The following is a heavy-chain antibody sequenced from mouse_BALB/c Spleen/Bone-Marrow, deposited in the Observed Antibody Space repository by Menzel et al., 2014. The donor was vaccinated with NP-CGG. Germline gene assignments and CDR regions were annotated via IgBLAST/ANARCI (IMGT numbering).Heavy chain of an antibody. CDR1: GFTFSNFG. V-gene: IGHV5-17*02. CDR3: ARKGAMITHYYAMDY. J-gene: IGHJ4*01. Sequence: EVKLVESGGGLVQPGGSRKLSCAASGFTFSNFGMHWVRQAPEKGLEWVAYISNGSSTIYYADTVKGRFTISRDNPKNTLFLQMTSLRSEDTAMYYCARKGAMITHYYAMDYWGQGTSVTVSS. CDR2: ISNGSSTI. D-gene: IGHD2-4*01.